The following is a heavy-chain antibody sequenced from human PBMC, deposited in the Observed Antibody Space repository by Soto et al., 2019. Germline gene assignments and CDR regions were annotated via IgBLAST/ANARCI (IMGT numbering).Heavy chain of an antibody. CDR2: ISGTAYSK. Sequence: ESGGGLVQPGGSLRLSCAASGFGFDKYSMSWVRQAPGKGLEWVSGISGTAYSKHYADSVKGQFTISRDNFEKTLYLQMNSLRVEHTAVYYCAKSWGDTWQQSAFDFWGQGTMVTVSS. D-gene: IGHD5-18*01. CDR3: AKSWGDTWQQSAFDF. V-gene: IGHV3-23*01. J-gene: IGHJ3*01. CDR1: GFGFDKYS.